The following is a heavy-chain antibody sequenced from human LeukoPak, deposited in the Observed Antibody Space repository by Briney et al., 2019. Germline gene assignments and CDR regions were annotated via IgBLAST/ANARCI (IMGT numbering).Heavy chain of an antibody. CDR1: GYTLTELS. CDR2: FDPEDGET. V-gene: IGHV1-24*01. D-gene: IGHD3-22*01. Sequence: GASVKVSCKVSGYTLTELSMHWVRQAPGKGLEWMGGFDPEDGETIYAQKFQGRVTMTEDTSTDTAYMELSSLRSEDTAVYYCARSGIGYYDSSGYYYFDYWGQGTLVTVSS. J-gene: IGHJ4*02. CDR3: ARSGIGYYDSSGYYYFDY.